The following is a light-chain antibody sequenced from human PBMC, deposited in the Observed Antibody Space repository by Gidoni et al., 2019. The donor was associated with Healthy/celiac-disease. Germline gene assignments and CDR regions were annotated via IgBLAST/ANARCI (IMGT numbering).Light chain of an antibody. CDR2: RNN. CDR1: SPNIGSNY. J-gene: IGLJ1*01. V-gene: IGLV1-47*01. Sequence: QSVLTQPPSAYGTHGQRVTISCSGSSPNIGSNYVDWYQQLPGTAPKLLTYRNNQRPSGVPYRFSGSKSGTSASLAISGLRSEDVADYYCAACDDRLSGPRVFGTGTKVTVL. CDR3: AACDDRLSGPRV.